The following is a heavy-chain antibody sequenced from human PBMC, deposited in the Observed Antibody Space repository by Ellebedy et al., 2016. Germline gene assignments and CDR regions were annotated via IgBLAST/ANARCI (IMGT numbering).Heavy chain of an antibody. CDR1: GFTFSSYA. CDR3: AREEGWYYDSSGYFDY. V-gene: IGHV3-30-3*01. D-gene: IGHD3-22*01. CDR2: ISYDGSNK. J-gene: IGHJ4*02. Sequence: GESLKISCAASGFTFSSYAMHWVRQAPGKGLEWVAVISYDGSNKYYADSVKGRFTISRDNSKNTLYLQMNSLRAEDTAVYYCAREEGWYYDSSGYFDYWGQGTLVTVSS.